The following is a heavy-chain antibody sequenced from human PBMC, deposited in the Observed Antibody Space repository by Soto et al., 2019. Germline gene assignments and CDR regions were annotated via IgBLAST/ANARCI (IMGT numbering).Heavy chain of an antibody. CDR1: GYSFTSYW. V-gene: IGHV5-51*01. J-gene: IGHJ4*02. CDR3: ARRTYYYGSGSYYNVGIDY. Sequence: GESLKISCKGSGYSFTSYWIGWVRQMPGKGLEWMGIIYPGDSDTRYSPSFQGQVTISADKSISTAYLQWSSLKASDTAMYYCARRTYYYGSGSYYNVGIDYWGQGTLVTVSS. CDR2: IYPGDSDT. D-gene: IGHD3-10*01.